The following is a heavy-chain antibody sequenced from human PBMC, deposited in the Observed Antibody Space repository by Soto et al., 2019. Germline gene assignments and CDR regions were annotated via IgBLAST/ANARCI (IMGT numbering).Heavy chain of an antibody. CDR3: ARDIDY. CDR1: GFTFSTYA. V-gene: IGHV3-23*01. Sequence: GGSLRLSCAASGFTFSTYAMNWVRQAPGKGLEWVSTISISGDSTYYADSVKGRFTISRDNSKNTLYLQMNSLRAEDTAVYYCARDIDYWGQGTLVTVSS. CDR2: ISISGDST. J-gene: IGHJ4*02. D-gene: IGHD5-12*01.